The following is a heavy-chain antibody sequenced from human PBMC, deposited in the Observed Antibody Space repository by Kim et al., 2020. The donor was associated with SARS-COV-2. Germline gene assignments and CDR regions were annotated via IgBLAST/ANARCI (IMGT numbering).Heavy chain of an antibody. CDR1: GFTFSSYS. V-gene: IGHV3-21*01. CDR3: ARPRTVGSYYYGMDV. CDR2: ISSSSSYI. D-gene: IGHD1-26*01. J-gene: IGHJ6*02. Sequence: GGSLRLSCAASGFTFSSYSMNWVRQAPGKGLEWVSSISSSSSYIYYADSVKGRFTISRDNAKNSLYLQMNSLRAEDTAVYYCARPRTVGSYYYGMDVWGQGTTVTVSS.